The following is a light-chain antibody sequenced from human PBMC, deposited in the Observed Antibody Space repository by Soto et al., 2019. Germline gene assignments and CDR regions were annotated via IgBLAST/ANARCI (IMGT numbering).Light chain of an antibody. J-gene: IGLJ3*02. CDR1: SSDVGSYNL. Sequence: QSALTQPASVSGSPGQSITISCTGTSSDVGSYNLVSWYQHHPGKAPKLMIYENNKRPSGVSDRFSGSKSGNTASLTISGLQAEDEADYYCCSYAGSDNWAFGGGTKLTVL. CDR2: ENN. CDR3: CSYAGSDNWA. V-gene: IGLV2-23*01.